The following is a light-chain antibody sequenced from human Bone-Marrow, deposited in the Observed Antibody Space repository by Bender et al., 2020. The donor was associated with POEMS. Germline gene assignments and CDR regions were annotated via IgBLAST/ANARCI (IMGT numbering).Light chain of an antibody. V-gene: IGLV2-23*01. Sequence: QSALTQPASVSGSPGQSITISCAGSSSDVGLYNRVSWFQQHPGKAPKLLIYEGSERPLGISARFSASRSGNTASLTISGLQAEDEADYYCCSYTRSRTWVFGGGTKLTVL. J-gene: IGLJ3*02. CDR3: CSYTRSRTWV. CDR1: SSDVGLYNR. CDR2: EGS.